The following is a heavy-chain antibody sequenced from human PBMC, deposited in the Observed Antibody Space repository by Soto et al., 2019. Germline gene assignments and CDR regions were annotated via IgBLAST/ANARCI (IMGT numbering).Heavy chain of an antibody. D-gene: IGHD2-21*02. CDR2: VFSSVSA. V-gene: IGHV4-4*07. Sequence: PSETLSLTCIVSGVSVRSYTWSWVRQLANKGLEWIGRVFSSVSATYNPSLKSRVSISVDTPENRISLKLDSVTAADAGVYFCARDGMTTGDTWGPGTLVTVSS. CDR3: ARDGMTTGDT. CDR1: GVSVRSYT. J-gene: IGHJ4*02.